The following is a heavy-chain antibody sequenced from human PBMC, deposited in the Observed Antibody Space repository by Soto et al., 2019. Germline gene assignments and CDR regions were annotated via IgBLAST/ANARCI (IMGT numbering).Heavy chain of an antibody. D-gene: IGHD2-21*02. J-gene: IGHJ4*02. CDR1: GYTFTSYA. V-gene: IGHV1-3*01. CDR2: INAGNGNT. Sequence: ASVKASCKASGYTFTSYARHWVRQAPGQRLEWMGWINAGNGNTKYSQKFQGRVTITRDTSASTAYMELSSLRSEDTAVYYCARSIVVVTALDYWGQGTLVTVSS. CDR3: ARSIVVVTALDY.